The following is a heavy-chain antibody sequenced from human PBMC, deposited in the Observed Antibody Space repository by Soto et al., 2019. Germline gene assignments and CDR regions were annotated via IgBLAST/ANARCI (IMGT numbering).Heavy chain of an antibody. CDR2: IGRKAKNYAT. J-gene: IGHJ4*02. V-gene: IGHV3-73*02. Sequence: EVHLVQSGGGLVQPGGSLKLSCAASGFIFSGSAMHWVRQASGKGLEWVGSIGRKAKNYATEYGASVEGKFTISRDDSKNTTFLLMNSLKSEDTAVYFCVRHWLVFSPVDHWGQGPLVTVSS. CDR3: VRHWLVFSPVDH. CDR1: GFIFSGSA. D-gene: IGHD6-19*01.